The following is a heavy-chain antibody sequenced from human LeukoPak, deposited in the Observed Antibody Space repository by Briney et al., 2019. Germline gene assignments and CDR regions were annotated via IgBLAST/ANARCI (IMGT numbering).Heavy chain of an antibody. CDR2: ISGSGGTT. D-gene: IGHD6-13*01. J-gene: IGHJ4*02. CDR1: GFPFSSYA. V-gene: IGHV3-23*01. CDR3: AKRGSVGTLGHFDY. Sequence: GGSLRLSCAASGFPFSSYAMNWVRQAPGKGLEWVSTISGSGGTTYYADSVKGRFTISRDNSKNTLFLQMNSLRAEDTAVYYCAKRGSVGTLGHFDYWGQGTLVTVSS.